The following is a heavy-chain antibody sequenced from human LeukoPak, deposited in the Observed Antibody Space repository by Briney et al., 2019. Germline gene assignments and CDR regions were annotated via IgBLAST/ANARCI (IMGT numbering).Heavy chain of an antibody. Sequence: GASVKVSCKASGYTFTSYDINWVRQATGQGLEWTGWMNPNSGNTGYAQKFQGRVTMTRNTSISTAYMELSSLRSEDTAVYYCARGVDYYDSSGYLNWGQGTLVTVSS. CDR2: MNPNSGNT. CDR3: ARGVDYYDSSGYLN. V-gene: IGHV1-8*01. J-gene: IGHJ4*02. D-gene: IGHD3-22*01. CDR1: GYTFTSYD.